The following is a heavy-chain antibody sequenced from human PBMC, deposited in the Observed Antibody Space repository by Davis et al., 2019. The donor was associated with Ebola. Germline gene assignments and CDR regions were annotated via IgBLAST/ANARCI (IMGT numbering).Heavy chain of an antibody. Sequence: ASVKVSCKVSGYSLTELSMHWVRQTPGKGLEWLGGFDHEDGKTVSAQNFQGRVTMTEDPSTDTAYMELRSLSSDDTAVYYCATSPGYNHGFDDWGQGTTVTVSS. CDR3: ATSPGYNHGFDD. J-gene: IGHJ6*02. D-gene: IGHD5-18*01. CDR2: FDHEDGKT. CDR1: GYSLTELS. V-gene: IGHV1-24*01.